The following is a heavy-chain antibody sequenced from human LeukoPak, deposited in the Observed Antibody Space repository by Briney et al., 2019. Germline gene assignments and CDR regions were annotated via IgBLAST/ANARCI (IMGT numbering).Heavy chain of an antibody. CDR1: GYTFINSD. D-gene: IGHD6-13*01. J-gene: IGHJ6*03. CDR2: MAPSSGNT. V-gene: IGHV1-8*01. CDR3: ATTKGYSSSWSPYYYYYMDV. Sequence: ASVKVSCKTSGYTFINSDMNWVRQATGQGLEWMGWMAPSSGNTGYGQKFRGRVTMTRDTSISTAYMELSSLTSEDTAVYYCATTKGYSSSWSPYYYYYMDVWGKGTTVTVSS.